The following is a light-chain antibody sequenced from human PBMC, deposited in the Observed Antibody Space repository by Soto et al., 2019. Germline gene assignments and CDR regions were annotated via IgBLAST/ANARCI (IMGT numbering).Light chain of an antibody. J-gene: IGLJ3*02. CDR1: SGHSSYI. CDR2: LEGSGSY. CDR3: ETWDSNTRV. Sequence: QSVLTQSSSASASLGSSVKLTCTLSSGHSSYIIAWHQQQPGKAPRYLMKLEGSGSYNKGSGVPDRFSGSSSGGDRYLTIFNLQSEDEADYYCETWDSNTRVFGGGTKLTVL. V-gene: IGLV4-60*03.